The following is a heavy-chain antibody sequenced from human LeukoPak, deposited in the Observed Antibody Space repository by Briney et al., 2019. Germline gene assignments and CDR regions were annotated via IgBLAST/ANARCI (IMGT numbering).Heavy chain of an antibody. Sequence: ASVTVSCKVSGYTLTALSMHWVRQAPGKGFEWLGRFDPEKGETIYAQKFQGRVTMTEDTSTDTAYMELSSLRSEDTAVYYCATEGYYDSSGYYNDYWGQGTLVTVSS. CDR2: FDPEKGET. CDR1: GYTLTALS. D-gene: IGHD3-22*01. CDR3: ATEGYYDSSGYYNDY. J-gene: IGHJ4*02. V-gene: IGHV1-24*01.